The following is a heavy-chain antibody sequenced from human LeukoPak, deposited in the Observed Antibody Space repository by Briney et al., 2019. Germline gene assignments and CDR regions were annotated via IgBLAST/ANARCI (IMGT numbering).Heavy chain of an antibody. V-gene: IGHV3-7*01. CDR3: ARTQGYGGGFDY. Sequence: GGSLRLSCAASGFTFSNYWMSWVRQAPGKGLEWVANIKQDGSEKYYVDSVKGRFTISRDNAKNSLYLQMNSLRAEDTAVYYCARTQGYGGGFDYWGQGTLVTVSS. CDR2: IKQDGSEK. CDR1: GFTFSNYW. D-gene: IGHD4-23*01. J-gene: IGHJ4*02.